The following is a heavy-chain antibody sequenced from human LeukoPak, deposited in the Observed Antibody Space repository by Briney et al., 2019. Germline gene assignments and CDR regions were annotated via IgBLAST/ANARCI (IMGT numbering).Heavy chain of an antibody. V-gene: IGHV3-23*01. D-gene: IGHD1-26*01. CDR1: GFTFSSYA. CDR2: ISGSGGST. CDR3: AKDPDSGSYYGYFDY. Sequence: PGGSLRLSCAASGFTFSSYAMSWVRQAPGKGLEWVSAISGSGGSTYYADSVKGRLTISRDNSKNTLYLQMNSLRAEDTAVYYCAKDPDSGSYYGYFDYWGQGTLVTVSS. J-gene: IGHJ4*02.